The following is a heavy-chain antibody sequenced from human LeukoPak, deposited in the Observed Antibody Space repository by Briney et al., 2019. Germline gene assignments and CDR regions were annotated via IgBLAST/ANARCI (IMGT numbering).Heavy chain of an antibody. V-gene: IGHV3-21*01. D-gene: IGHD2-21*01. J-gene: IGHJ4*02. CDR2: ISSSSSYI. CDR3: ARGYCGGDCFEGLIDY. CDR1: GFTFSSYS. Sequence: GGSLRLSCAASGFTFSSYSMNWVRQAPGKGLEWDSSISSSSSYIYYADSVKGRFTISRDNAKNSLYLQMNSLRAEDTAVYYCARGYCGGDCFEGLIDYWGQGTLVTVSS.